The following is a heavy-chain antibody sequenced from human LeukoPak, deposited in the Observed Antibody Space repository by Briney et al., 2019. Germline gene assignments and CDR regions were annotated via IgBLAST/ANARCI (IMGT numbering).Heavy chain of an antibody. CDR3: AKARGYSGSLFDY. J-gene: IGHJ4*02. V-gene: IGHV3-23*01. D-gene: IGHD1-26*01. CDR2: ISGGGGST. CDR1: GFTFSSYA. Sequence: GGSLRLSCAASGFTFSSYAMSWVRQAPGKGLEWVSAISGGGGSTYYADSVKGRFTISRDNSKNTLYLQMNSLRAEDTAVYYCAKARGYSGSLFDYWGQGTLVTVSS.